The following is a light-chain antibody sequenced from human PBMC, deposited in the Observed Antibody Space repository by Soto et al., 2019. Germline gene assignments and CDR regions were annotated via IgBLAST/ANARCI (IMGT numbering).Light chain of an antibody. J-gene: IGLJ2*01. V-gene: IGLV2-14*01. Sequence: QSLLTQPASVSGSPGQSITISCTGTSSDVGGYNYVSWYQQHLGKAPKLMIYDVSNRPSGVSNRFSGSKSGNTASLTISGLQAEDEADYYCSSYTSSSTLVFGGGTKVTVL. CDR2: DVS. CDR1: SSDVGGYNY. CDR3: SSYTSSSTLV.